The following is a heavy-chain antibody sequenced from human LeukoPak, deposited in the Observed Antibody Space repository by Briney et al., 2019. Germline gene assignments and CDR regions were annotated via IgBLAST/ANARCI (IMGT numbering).Heavy chain of an antibody. V-gene: IGHV4-38-2*02. CDR2: IYHSGST. CDR3: ARAVLATKSEHWFDS. CDR1: GYSTRSGDY. Sequence: SETLSLTCTVSGYSTRSGDYWGWIRQPPGKGLEWIGNIYHSGSTYYNPSLKSRVIISVDTSKNQFSLNLSSVTAADTAMYYCARAVLATKSEHWFDSWGQGTLVTVSS. J-gene: IGHJ5*01. D-gene: IGHD2-8*01.